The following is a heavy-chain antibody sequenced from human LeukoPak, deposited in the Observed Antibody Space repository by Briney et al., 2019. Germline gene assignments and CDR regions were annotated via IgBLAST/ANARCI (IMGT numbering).Heavy chain of an antibody. J-gene: IGHJ5*02. CDR2: IYTSGST. CDR1: GGSISSYY. D-gene: IGHD6-19*01. V-gene: IGHV4-4*07. Sequence: SETLSLTCTVSGGSISSYYWSWIRQPAGKGLEWIGRIYTSGSTNYNPSLKSRVTISVDTSKNQFSLKLSSVTAADTAVYYCARHGSGWYVRWFDPWGQGTLVTVSS. CDR3: ARHGSGWYVRWFDP.